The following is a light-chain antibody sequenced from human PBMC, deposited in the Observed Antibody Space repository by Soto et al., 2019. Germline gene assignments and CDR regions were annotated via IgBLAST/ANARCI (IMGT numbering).Light chain of an antibody. V-gene: IGKV1-5*01. J-gene: IGKJ1*01. Sequence: DIQMTQSPSTLSASVGDRVTITCRAGQTIGTWLAWYQQKPGKAPKVLISDASSLESGVPSRFSGSGSGAEFTLTISSLQPDDFATYYCQHYNSYSSWTFGQGTKVDIK. CDR2: DAS. CDR1: QTIGTW. CDR3: QHYNSYSSWT.